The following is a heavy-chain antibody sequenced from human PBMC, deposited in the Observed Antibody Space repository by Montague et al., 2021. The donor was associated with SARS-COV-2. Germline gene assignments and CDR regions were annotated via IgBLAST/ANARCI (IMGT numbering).Heavy chain of an antibody. CDR1: GDSISTYY. J-gene: IGHJ3*02. V-gene: IGHV4-59*01. D-gene: IGHD3-22*01. CDR2: IYYNGYT. CDR3: ARGGATCYYDTSGYVNAFDT. Sequence: ETLSLTCTVSGDSISTYYWSWIRQPPGKGLEWIGYIYYNGYTNYNPSLKSRVTISVDTSKNQFSLRLSSVTAADTAVYFCARGGATCYYDTSGYVNAFDTWGQGTMVIVSS.